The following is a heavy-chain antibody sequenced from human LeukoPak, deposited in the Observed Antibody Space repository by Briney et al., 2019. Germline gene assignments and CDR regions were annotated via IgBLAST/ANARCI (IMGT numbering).Heavy chain of an antibody. D-gene: IGHD6-13*01. J-gene: IGHJ4*02. CDR2: IKRGRDGGTT. CDR3: TGSRWATNGY. Sequence: PGGSLRLSCAASGFTFSSYEMNWVRQAPGKGLEWVGRIKRGRDGGTTDYAAPVKDRFTVSRDDSKNTLYMQMNSLKTEDTAVYFCTGSRWATNGYWGQGTLVTVSS. CDR1: GFTFSSYE. V-gene: IGHV3-15*01.